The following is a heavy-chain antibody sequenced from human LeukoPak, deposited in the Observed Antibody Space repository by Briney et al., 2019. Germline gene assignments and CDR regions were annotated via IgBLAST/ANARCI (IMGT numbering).Heavy chain of an antibody. Sequence: PGGSLRLSCAASGFAFSSNWMHWVRQTQGKGLVWVSRINSGGSGTSYADSVEGRFTISRDNAKNTLYLQMNSLKGEDTAVYYCATSLGPLAEYWGRGTLVTVSS. J-gene: IGHJ4*02. CDR2: INSGGSGT. CDR1: GFAFSSNW. D-gene: IGHD7-27*01. CDR3: ATSLGPLAEY. V-gene: IGHV3-74*01.